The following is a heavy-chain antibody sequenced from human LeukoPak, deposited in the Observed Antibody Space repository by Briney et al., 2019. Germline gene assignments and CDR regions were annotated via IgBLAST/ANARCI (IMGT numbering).Heavy chain of an antibody. D-gene: IGHD3/OR15-3a*01. Sequence: GASVKVSCRASVYTFTSHYMHWVRQAPGQGLEWMGIINPSAGSTSYPQKFQGRVTMTRDTSTSTVYMELSSLRSEDTAVYYCAAPGASGFVANFWTGPLDFWGQGTLVTVSS. V-gene: IGHV1-46*01. CDR3: AAPGASGFVANFWTGPLDF. CDR2: INPSAGST. J-gene: IGHJ4*02. CDR1: VYTFTSHY.